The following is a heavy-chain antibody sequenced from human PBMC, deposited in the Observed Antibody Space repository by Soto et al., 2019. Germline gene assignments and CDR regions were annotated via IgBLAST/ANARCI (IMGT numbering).Heavy chain of an antibody. CDR3: ASHGLRAARRDYYYYGMDV. D-gene: IGHD6-6*01. V-gene: IGHV1-46*01. CDR1: GYTFTSTW. J-gene: IGHJ6*02. CDR2: INPYGGAA. Sequence: GTSVKLSCKASGYTFTSTWMHWVRQAPEQGLEWMGIINPYGGAATYAEKFQGRVTMTRDTSTATDYMELSSLRSEDTAVYYCASHGLRAARRDYYYYGMDVWGQGTTVTVS.